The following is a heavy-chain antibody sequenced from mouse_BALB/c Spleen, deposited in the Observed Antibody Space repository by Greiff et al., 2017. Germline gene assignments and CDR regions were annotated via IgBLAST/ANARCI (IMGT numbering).Heavy chain of an antibody. CDR1: GYTFTDYY. J-gene: IGHJ2*01. D-gene: IGHD4-1*01. CDR2: IYPGSGNT. Sequence: QVQLKESGAELARPGASVKLSCKASGYTFTDYYINWVKQRTGQGLEWIGEIYPGSGNTYYNEKFKGKATLTADKSSSTAYMQLSSLTSEDSAVYFCARSKLGPFDYWGQGTTLTVSS. V-gene: IGHV1-77*01. CDR3: ARSKLGPFDY.